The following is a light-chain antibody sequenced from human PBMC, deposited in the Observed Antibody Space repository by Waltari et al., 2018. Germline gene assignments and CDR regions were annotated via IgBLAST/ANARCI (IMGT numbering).Light chain of an antibody. CDR2: KDR. CDR1: ALPKTY. Sequence: SYELTQSPSVSLSPGQTARITCSGVALPKTYAVWYQKKPGQAPVLIIFKDREWPSGIPERFSGSTSGTTVTLTITGVQAEDEADYYCSSRDSSGNLVLFGGGTKLTVL. CDR3: SSRDSSGNLVL. V-gene: IGLV3-25*03. J-gene: IGLJ2*01.